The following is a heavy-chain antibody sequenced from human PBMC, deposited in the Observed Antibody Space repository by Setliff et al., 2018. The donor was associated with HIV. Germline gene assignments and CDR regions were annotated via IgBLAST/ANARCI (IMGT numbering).Heavy chain of an antibody. D-gene: IGHD3-3*01. CDR1: GGSFSAYH. J-gene: IGHJ4*01. CDR3: ARGRDYTGSWFRPFYLDF. Sequence: SETLSLTCAVYGGSFSAYHWSWIRQIPGKGLEWLGEINHSGSTAYNLALESRVSMSIDTSKNQFSLKLTSVTAADTAIYYCARGRDYTGSWFRPFYLDFWGHGNLVTVSS. V-gene: IGHV4-34*01. CDR2: INHSGST.